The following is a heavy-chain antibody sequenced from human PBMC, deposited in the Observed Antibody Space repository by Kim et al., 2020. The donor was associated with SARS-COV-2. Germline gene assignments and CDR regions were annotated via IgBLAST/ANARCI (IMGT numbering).Heavy chain of an antibody. Sequence: TYYKAAVKGRFTISRDNSKNTLHLQMNLLRAEDTALYYCAKILDAGGTDFWGQGTLVTVSS. CDR2: T. CDR3: AKILDAGGTDF. J-gene: IGHJ4*02. V-gene: IGHV3-23*01. D-gene: IGHD5-18*01.